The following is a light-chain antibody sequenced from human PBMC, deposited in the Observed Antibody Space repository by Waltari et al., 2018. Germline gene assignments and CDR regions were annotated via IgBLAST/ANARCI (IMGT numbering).Light chain of an antibody. V-gene: IGKV3-20*01. J-gene: IGKJ3*01. CDR3: QQYVNTRLT. CDR2: GAS. Sequence: ETVLMQSPGTLSLSPGERATLSCRASQSVRSSYLAWYQQKPGQAPRLLIYGASSRATGIPDRFSGSRSGTDFTLTISRLEPEDFAVYYCQQYVNTRLTFGPGTKVDIK. CDR1: QSVRSSY.